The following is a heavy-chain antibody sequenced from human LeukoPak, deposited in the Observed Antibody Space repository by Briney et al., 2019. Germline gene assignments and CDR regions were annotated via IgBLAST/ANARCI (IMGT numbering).Heavy chain of an antibody. CDR3: VRQVDAGGY. V-gene: IGHV5-51*01. Sequence: GESLKISCKGSGYSFSTYWIGWVRQMPGQGLEWMGIIYPGDSDIRYYPSFQGQVTISANKSISTAYLQWSSLKASDTAMYYCVRQVDAGGYWGQGTLVTVSS. CDR2: IYPGDSDI. CDR1: GYSFSTYW. J-gene: IGHJ4*02. D-gene: IGHD3-16*01.